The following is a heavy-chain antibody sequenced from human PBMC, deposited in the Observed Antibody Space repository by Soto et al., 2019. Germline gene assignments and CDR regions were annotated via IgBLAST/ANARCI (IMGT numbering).Heavy chain of an antibody. CDR3: AKGRGYDYSGWFEP. D-gene: IGHD5-12*01. CDR2: IYYSGST. J-gene: IGHJ5*02. V-gene: IGHV4-59*02. Sequence: QVQLQESGPGLVKPSETLSLTCTVSGDAVTSYYWTWIRRPPGKGLEWIGYIYYSGSTVYNPSLESRVTISLDTSKNQFSLNLSSVTAADTAVYYCAKGRGYDYSGWFEPWGQGTLVTVSS. CDR1: GDAVTSYY.